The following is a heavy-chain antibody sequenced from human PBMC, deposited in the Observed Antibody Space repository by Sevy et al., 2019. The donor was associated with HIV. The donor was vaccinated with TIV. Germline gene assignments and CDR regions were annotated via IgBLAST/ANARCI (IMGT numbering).Heavy chain of an antibody. D-gene: IGHD2-15*01. CDR3: ARVVAVGATVEWFDP. CDR1: GGAFSSYA. J-gene: IGHJ5*02. CDR2: TIPIFGTS. Sequence: SVKVSCKASGGAFSSYAISWVRQAPGQGLEWMGGTIPIFGTSHYAQKFQGRVTITADESTNTAYMDLSSLRSEDTAVYFCARVVAVGATVEWFDPWGQGTLVTVSS. V-gene: IGHV1-69*13.